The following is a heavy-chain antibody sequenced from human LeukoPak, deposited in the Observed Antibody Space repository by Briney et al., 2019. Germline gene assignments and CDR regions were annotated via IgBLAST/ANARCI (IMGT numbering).Heavy chain of an antibody. Sequence: PGGSLRLSCAASGFTFDDYGMSWVRQAPGKGLEWVSAISGGGGSTYYADSVKGRFTISRDNSKNTLYLQMSSLRAEDTAVYYCAKEVLADWYFDLWGRGTLVTVSS. J-gene: IGHJ2*01. V-gene: IGHV3-23*01. CDR2: ISGGGGST. CDR1: GFTFDDYG. CDR3: AKEVLADWYFDL. D-gene: IGHD4/OR15-4a*01.